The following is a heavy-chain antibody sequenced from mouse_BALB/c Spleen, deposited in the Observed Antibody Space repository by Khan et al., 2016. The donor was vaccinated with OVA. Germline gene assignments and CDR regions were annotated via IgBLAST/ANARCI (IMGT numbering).Heavy chain of an antibody. Sequence: QVQLQQSGAELVRPGVSVKISCKGSGYTFTDYAMHWVKQSHAKSLEWIGVISTYYDDADYNQRFQGKASMTVDRSSSTAYLELARLTSEYSAIYYCARGGRCAYWGQGTLVTVSA. V-gene: IGHV1S137*01. CDR1: GYTFTDYA. D-gene: IGHD1-1*02. CDR2: ISTYYDDA. J-gene: IGHJ3*01. CDR3: ARGGRCAY.